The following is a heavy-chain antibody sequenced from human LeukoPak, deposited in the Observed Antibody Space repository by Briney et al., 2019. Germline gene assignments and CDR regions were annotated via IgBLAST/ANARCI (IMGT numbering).Heavy chain of an antibody. CDR2: IYYSGST. J-gene: IGHJ5*02. CDR3: AREWFGAPFDP. CDR1: GGSISSGGYY. D-gene: IGHD3-10*01. Sequence: SETLPLTCTVSGGSISSGGYYWSWIRQHPGKGLEWIGYIYYSGSTYYNPSLKSRVTISVDTSKNQFSLKLSSVTAADTAVYYCAREWFGAPFDPWGQGTLVTVSS. V-gene: IGHV4-31*03.